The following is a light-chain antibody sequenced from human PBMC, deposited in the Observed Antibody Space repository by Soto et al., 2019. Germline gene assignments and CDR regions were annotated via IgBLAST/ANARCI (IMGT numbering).Light chain of an antibody. J-gene: IGKJ5*01. V-gene: IGKV3-11*01. CDR3: QQRRIRPLT. Sequence: EIVLTQSPANLCLSPGEGGNLXCRASQSVGSNFVWYQQISGEALRLLIFEASNTPHGSPARFSGRGSGTDFTRTISGREPEDFAVYYGQQRRIRPLTFGQGTRLEIK. CDR1: QSVGSN. CDR2: EAS.